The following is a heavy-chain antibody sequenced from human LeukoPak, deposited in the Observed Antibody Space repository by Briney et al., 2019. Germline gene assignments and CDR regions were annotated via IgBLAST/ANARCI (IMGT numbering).Heavy chain of an antibody. D-gene: IGHD1-26*01. Sequence: SETLSLTCTVSGGSISSSSYYWGWIRQPPGKGLEWIGSIYYSGSTYYNPSLKSRVTTSVDTSKNQFSLKLSSVTAADTAVYYCARRGIVGATSDGAFDIWGQGTMVTVSS. CDR2: IYYSGST. J-gene: IGHJ3*02. CDR3: ARRGIVGATSDGAFDI. V-gene: IGHV4-39*01. CDR1: GGSISSSSYY.